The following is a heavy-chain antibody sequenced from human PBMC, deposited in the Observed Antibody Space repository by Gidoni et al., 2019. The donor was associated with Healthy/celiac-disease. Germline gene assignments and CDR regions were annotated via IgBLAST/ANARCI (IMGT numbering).Heavy chain of an antibody. CDR3: ARASDLNYYDSSGYTDY. D-gene: IGHD3-22*01. Sequence: QVQLVQSGAEVKKPGASVKVSCKASGYTFTSYGISWVRQAPGQGLEWMGWISAYNGNTNYAQKLQGRVTMTTDTSTSTAYMELRSLRSDDTAVYYCARASDLNYYDSSGYTDYWGQGTLVTVSS. J-gene: IGHJ4*02. CDR1: GYTFTSYG. CDR2: ISAYNGNT. V-gene: IGHV1-18*04.